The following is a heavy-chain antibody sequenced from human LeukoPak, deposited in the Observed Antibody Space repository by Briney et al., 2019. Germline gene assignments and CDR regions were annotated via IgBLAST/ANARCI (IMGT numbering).Heavy chain of an antibody. D-gene: IGHD6-6*01. J-gene: IGHJ4*02. CDR3: AKASWVSSADAVL. CDR2: ISTSGGSS. CDR1: GFTFSSYA. Sequence: GESLRLSCAASGFTFSSYAMSWVRQAPGKGLEWVSGISTSGGSSSYADSVKGRFTLSRDESRNTVYLQLNKLRVEDTAIYYCAKASWVSSADAVLWGQGTVVTVSS. V-gene: IGHV3-23*01.